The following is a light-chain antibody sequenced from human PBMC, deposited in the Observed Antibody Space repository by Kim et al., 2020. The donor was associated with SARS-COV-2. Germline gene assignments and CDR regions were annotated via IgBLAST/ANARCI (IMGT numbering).Light chain of an antibody. Sequence: DIQMTQSPSSLAASVGDRVTIACRASQNINTYLNWYQQKPGEAPKLLIYAASTLQSGVPSRFSGSGSGKDFTLTISSLQPEDFAIYYCQQSHTAPLLTFGGGTKVDIK. CDR1: QNINTY. J-gene: IGKJ4*01. V-gene: IGKV1-39*01. CDR2: AAS. CDR3: QQSHTAPLLT.